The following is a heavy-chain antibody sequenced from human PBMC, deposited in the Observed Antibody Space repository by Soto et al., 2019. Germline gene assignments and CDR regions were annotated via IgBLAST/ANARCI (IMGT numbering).Heavy chain of an antibody. D-gene: IGHD4-17*01. CDR1: GYTFSSYG. Sequence: QVQLVQSGAEVKKPGASVKVSCKASGYTFSSYGISWVRQAPGQGLEWMGWISAYNGNTNYAQKLQGRVTMTTDTSTSTAYMELRSLRSDDTAVYYCARDAREKYGDYGYYYCDGMDVWGQGTTVTVSS. V-gene: IGHV1-18*01. CDR3: ARDAREKYGDYGYYYCDGMDV. J-gene: IGHJ6*02. CDR2: ISAYNGNT.